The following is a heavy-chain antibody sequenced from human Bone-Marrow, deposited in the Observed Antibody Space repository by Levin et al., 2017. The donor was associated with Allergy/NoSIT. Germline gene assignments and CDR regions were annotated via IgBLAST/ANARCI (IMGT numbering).Heavy chain of an antibody. CDR1: GGTFSSYA. CDR3: ARGPRRDGYKLTGPYFDY. CDR2: IIPIFGTA. D-gene: IGHD5-24*01. V-gene: IGHV1-69*13. Sequence: ASVKVSCKASGGTFSSYAISWVRQAPGQGLEWMGGIIPIFGTANYAQKFQGRVTITADESTSTAYMELSSLRSEDTAVYYCARGPRRDGYKLTGPYFDYWGQGTLVTVSS. J-gene: IGHJ4*02.